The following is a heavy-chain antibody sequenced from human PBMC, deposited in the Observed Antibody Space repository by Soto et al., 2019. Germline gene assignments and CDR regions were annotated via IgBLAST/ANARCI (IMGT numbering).Heavy chain of an antibody. CDR3: ARETYYDNLTGPPRSDP. J-gene: IGHJ5*02. V-gene: IGHV4-61*01. CDR1: GGSVSSGCYY. D-gene: IGHD3-9*01. CDR2: IYYSGST. Sequence: SETLSLTCTVSGGSVSSGCYYLSWIRQPPGKGLEWIGYIYYSGSTNYNPSLKSRVTISVDTSKNQFSLKLSSVTAADTAVYYCARETYYDNLTGPPRSDPWGQGTLVTVSS.